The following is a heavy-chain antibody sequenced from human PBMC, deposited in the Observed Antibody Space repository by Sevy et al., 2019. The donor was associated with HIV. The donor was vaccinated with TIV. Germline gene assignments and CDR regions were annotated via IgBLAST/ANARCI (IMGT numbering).Heavy chain of an antibody. Sequence: GGSLRLSCAASGFTFSGYAMSWVRQAPGNGLEWVSAISGSGVGPYYADSVKGRFTISRDNSNNTLYLQMNSLRVEDTAVYYCAKSLVVVIAASGPYGMDVWGQGTSVTVSS. V-gene: IGHV3-23*01. D-gene: IGHD2-15*01. CDR1: GFTFSGYA. CDR3: AKSLVVVIAASGPYGMDV. CDR2: ISGSGVGP. J-gene: IGHJ6*02.